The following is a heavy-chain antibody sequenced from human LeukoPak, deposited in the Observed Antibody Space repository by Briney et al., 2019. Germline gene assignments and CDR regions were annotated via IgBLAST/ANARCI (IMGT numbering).Heavy chain of an antibody. V-gene: IGHV4-59*01. Sequence: SETLSLTCTVSGGSINSNYWSWIRQPPGKGLEWIGYIYYSGSTNYNPSLKSRVTISVDTSKNQFSLKLSSVTAADTAVYYCARDRLHYDILTGYSSQRYFDLWGRGTLVTVSS. CDR1: GGSINSNY. J-gene: IGHJ2*01. D-gene: IGHD3-9*01. CDR2: IYYSGST. CDR3: ARDRLHYDILTGYSSQRYFDL.